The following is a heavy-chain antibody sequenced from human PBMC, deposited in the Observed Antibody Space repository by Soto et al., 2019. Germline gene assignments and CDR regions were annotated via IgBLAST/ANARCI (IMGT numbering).Heavy chain of an antibody. CDR3: ARVGGRKDWYFDL. Sequence: QVQLVESGGGVVQPGRSLRLSCAASGFTFSSYGMHWVRQAPGKGLEWVAVIWYDGSNKYYADSVKGRFTISRDNSKNTLYLQMNSLGAEDTAVYYCARVGGRKDWYFDLWGRGTLVTVSS. CDR2: IWYDGSNK. J-gene: IGHJ2*01. CDR1: GFTFSSYG. V-gene: IGHV3-33*01. D-gene: IGHD3-16*01.